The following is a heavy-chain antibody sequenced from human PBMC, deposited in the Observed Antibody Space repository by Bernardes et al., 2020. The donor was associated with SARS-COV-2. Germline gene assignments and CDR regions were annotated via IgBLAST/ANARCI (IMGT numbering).Heavy chain of an antibody. D-gene: IGHD1-26*01. CDR1: GFSLSTTGVG. Sequence: SGPTLVKPTQTLTLTCTFSGFSLSTTGVGVGWIRQPPGKALEWLALIYWDDDPRYSPSLKTRLTITKDTSKNQVVLKLTNVDPVDTATYYCAHRPRSSVGGAAFNVWGQGTMVTVSS. J-gene: IGHJ3*01. V-gene: IGHV2-5*02. CDR2: IYWDDDP. CDR3: AHRPRSSVGGAAFNV.